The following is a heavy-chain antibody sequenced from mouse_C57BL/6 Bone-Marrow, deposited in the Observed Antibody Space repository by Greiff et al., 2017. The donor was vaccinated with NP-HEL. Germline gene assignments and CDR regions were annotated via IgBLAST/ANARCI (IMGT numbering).Heavy chain of an antibody. CDR1: GFTFSSYA. D-gene: IGHD1-1*01. CDR3: ARDLGGSSPFDY. CDR2: ISDGGSYT. J-gene: IGHJ2*01. Sequence: EVKLVESGGGLVKPGGSLKLSCAASGFTFSSYAMSWVRQTPEKRLEWVATISDGGSYTYYPDNVKGRFTISRDNAKNKLYLQMSHLKSEDTAMYYCARDLGGSSPFDYWGQGTTLTVSS. V-gene: IGHV5-4*01.